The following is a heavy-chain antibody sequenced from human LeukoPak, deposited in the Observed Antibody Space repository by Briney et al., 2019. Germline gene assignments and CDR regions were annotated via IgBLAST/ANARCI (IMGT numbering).Heavy chain of an antibody. CDR2: ISSSSSYI. CDR3: ARDMEWELLSAFDI. Sequence: GGSLRLSCAASGFTFSSYAMNWVRQAPGKGLEWVSSISSSSSYIYYADSVKGRFTISRDNAKNSLYLQMNSLRAEDTAVYYCARDMEWELLSAFDIWGQGTMVTVSS. J-gene: IGHJ3*02. V-gene: IGHV3-21*01. D-gene: IGHD1-26*01. CDR1: GFTFSSYA.